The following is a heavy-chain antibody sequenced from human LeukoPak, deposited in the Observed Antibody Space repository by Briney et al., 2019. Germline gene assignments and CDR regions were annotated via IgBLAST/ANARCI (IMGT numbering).Heavy chain of an antibody. J-gene: IGHJ4*02. CDR1: GFTFSSYG. Sequence: GGSLRLSCAASGFTFSSYGMHWVRQAPGKGLEWVAVIWYDGSNKYYADSVKGRFTISRDNSKNTLYLQMNSLRAEDTAVYFCAREGGSFLRYFDSWGQGTLVTVSS. V-gene: IGHV3-33*01. CDR2: IWYDGSNK. D-gene: IGHD1-26*01. CDR3: AREGGSFLRYFDS.